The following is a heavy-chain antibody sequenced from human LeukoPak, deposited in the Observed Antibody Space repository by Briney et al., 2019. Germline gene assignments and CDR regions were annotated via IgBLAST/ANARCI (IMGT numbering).Heavy chain of an antibody. J-gene: IGHJ2*01. D-gene: IGHD3-10*01. CDR1: GGSISSGGYY. CDR2: IYDSGSN. CDR3: ASYGSGWYFDL. V-gene: IGHV4-31*03. Sequence: ASETLSLTCTVSGGSISSGGYYWSWIRQHPGKGLEWIGYIYDSGSNYYKPSLRSRVTISGDTSKNQVSLKLSSVSDADTAVYYCASYGSGWYFDLWGRGTLVTVSS.